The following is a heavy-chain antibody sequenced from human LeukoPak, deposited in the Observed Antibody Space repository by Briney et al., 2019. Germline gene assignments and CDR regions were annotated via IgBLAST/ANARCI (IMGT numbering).Heavy chain of an antibody. V-gene: IGHV3-33*01. Sequence: GGSLRLSCAASGFTFSSYGMHWVRQAPGKGLEWVAVIWYDGSNKYYADSVKGRFTISRDNSKNTLYLQMNSLRAEDTAVYYCARGFLNYNILSVYFGSVAFVIWGEGAMVTVSS. CDR1: GFTFSSYG. D-gene: IGHD3-9*01. J-gene: IGHJ3*02. CDR3: ARGFLNYNILSVYFGSVAFVI. CDR2: IWYDGSNK.